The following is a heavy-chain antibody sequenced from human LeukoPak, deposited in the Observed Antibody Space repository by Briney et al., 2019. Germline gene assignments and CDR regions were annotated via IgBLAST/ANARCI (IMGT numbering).Heavy chain of an antibody. V-gene: IGHV3-20*04. J-gene: IGHJ4*02. D-gene: IGHD3-10*01. Sequence: GGSLRLSCTVSGFTFDDYGMSWVRQAPGKGLEWVSGFNWNGGGTDYVDSVKGRFTISRDNAKNSLYLQMNSLRAEDTAFYYCARDKVVRGVYDYWGQGILVTVSS. CDR3: ARDKVVRGVYDY. CDR2: FNWNGGGT. CDR1: GFTFDDYG.